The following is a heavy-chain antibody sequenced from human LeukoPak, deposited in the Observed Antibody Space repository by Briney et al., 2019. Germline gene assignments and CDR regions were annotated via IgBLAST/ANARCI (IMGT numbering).Heavy chain of an antibody. CDR3: ATGGSRYFGVFDP. V-gene: IGHV1-24*01. J-gene: IGHJ5*02. Sequence: ASVKVSCKVSGYTLTELSMHWVRQAPGKGLEWMGGFDPEDGETIYAQKFQGRVTMTEDTSTDTAYMELSSLRSEDTAVYYCATGGSRYFGVFDPWGQGTLATVSS. CDR1: GYTLTELS. D-gene: IGHD3-9*01. CDR2: FDPEDGET.